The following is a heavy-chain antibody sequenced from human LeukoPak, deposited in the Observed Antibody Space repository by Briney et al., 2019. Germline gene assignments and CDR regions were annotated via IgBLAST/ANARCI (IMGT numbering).Heavy chain of an antibody. Sequence: GGSLRLSCAASGFTFSSYGMHWVRQAPGKGLEWVAVIWYDGSNKYYADSVKGRFTISRDNSKNTLYPQMNSLRAEDTAVYYCAKESCSSTSCSYFDYWGQGTLVTVSS. V-gene: IGHV3-33*06. CDR1: GFTFSSYG. CDR3: AKESCSSTSCSYFDY. CDR2: IWYDGSNK. D-gene: IGHD2-2*01. J-gene: IGHJ4*02.